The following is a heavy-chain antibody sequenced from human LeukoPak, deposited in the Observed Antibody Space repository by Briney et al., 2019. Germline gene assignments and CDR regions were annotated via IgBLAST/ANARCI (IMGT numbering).Heavy chain of an antibody. CDR1: GDSVRSYY. CDR3: ARVWSSVRRRESRWFDP. J-gene: IGHJ5*02. CDR2: INDRGST. D-gene: IGHD6-25*01. V-gene: IGHV4-59*02. Sequence: PSEILSLTCTVSGDSVRSYYWSWIRQPPGQGLEWLGHINDRGSTNYNPSLQGRVTISIDTSKNQFSLKVNSVTAADTAVYYCARVWSSVRRRESRWFDPWGQGTLVTVSS.